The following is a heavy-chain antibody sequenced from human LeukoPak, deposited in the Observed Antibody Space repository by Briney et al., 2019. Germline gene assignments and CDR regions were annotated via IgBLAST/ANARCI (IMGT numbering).Heavy chain of an antibody. CDR1: GFTFSSYG. V-gene: IGHV3-33*06. Sequence: GRSLRLSCAASGFTFSSYGMHWVRQAPGKGLERVAVIWYDGSNKYYADSVKGRFTISRDNSKNTLYLQMNSLRAEDTAVYYCAKDYYGSGRPRQIDYWGQGTLVTVSS. CDR2: IWYDGSNK. J-gene: IGHJ4*02. CDR3: AKDYYGSGRPRQIDY. D-gene: IGHD3-10*01.